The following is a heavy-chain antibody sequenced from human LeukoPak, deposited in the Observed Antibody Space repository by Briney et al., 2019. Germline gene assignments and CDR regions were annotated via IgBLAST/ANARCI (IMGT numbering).Heavy chain of an antibody. J-gene: IGHJ4*02. CDR2: ISGSGGST. Sequence: GGSLRLSCAASEFAVSSNYMNWVRQAPGKGLEWVSAISGSGGSTYYADSVKGRFTISRDNSKNTLYLQMNSLRAEDTAVYYCAKDGSYYDSSGYYSDYWGQGTLVTVSS. V-gene: IGHV3-23*01. CDR1: EFAVSSNY. CDR3: AKDGSYYDSSGYYSDY. D-gene: IGHD3-22*01.